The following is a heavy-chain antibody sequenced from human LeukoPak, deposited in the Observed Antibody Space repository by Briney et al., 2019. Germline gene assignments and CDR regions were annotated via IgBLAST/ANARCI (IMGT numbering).Heavy chain of an antibody. CDR2: ISANGANT. Sequence: GGSLRLSCAASGFTFNSYEMNWVRQAPGKGLEWVSGISANGANTYYTDSVRGRFTISRDNSKNTVYLQMSSLSAEDTAIYYCAKDQGFSYYYLDYWGQGILVTVSS. CDR1: GFTFNSYE. J-gene: IGHJ4*02. CDR3: AKDQGFSYYYLDY. V-gene: IGHV3-23*01. D-gene: IGHD5-18*01.